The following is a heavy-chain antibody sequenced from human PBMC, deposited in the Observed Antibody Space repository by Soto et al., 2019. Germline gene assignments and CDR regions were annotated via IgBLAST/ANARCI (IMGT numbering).Heavy chain of an antibody. Sequence: GGSLRLSCAASGFTFSNAWMNWVRQAPGKGLEWVGRIKSKTDGGTTDYAAPVKGRFTISRDDSKNTLYLQMNSLKTEDTAVYYCTTVDFWSGYYPFDYWGQGTLVTVSS. D-gene: IGHD3-3*01. CDR1: GFTFSNAW. CDR2: IKSKTDGGTT. CDR3: TTVDFWSGYYPFDY. J-gene: IGHJ4*02. V-gene: IGHV3-15*07.